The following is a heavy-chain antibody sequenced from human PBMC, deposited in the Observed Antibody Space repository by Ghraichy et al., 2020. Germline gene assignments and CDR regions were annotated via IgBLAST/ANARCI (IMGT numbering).Heavy chain of an antibody. CDR3: ARPRGKLFDYGMDV. J-gene: IGHJ6*02. V-gene: IGHV4-34*01. CDR2: INHSGST. D-gene: IGHD4-23*01. CDR1: GGSFSGYY. Sequence: SETLSLTCAVYGGSFSGYYWSWIRQPPGKGLEWIGEINHSGSTNYNPSLKSRVTISVDTSKNQFSLKLCSVTAADTAVYYCARPRGKLFDYGMDVWGQGTTVTVSS.